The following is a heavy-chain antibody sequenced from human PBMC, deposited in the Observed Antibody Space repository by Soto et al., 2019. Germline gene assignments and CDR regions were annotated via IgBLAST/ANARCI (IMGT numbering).Heavy chain of an antibody. CDR2: ISWNSGSI. Sequence: EVQLVESGGGLVQPGRSLRLSCAASGFTFDDYAMHWVRQAPEKGLEWGSGISWNSGSIGYAGSVKGRVTISRDNPKNSLDLQMNSLRPEDTALYYCARDNPKYGSGSQEGGFFDYWGQGTLVTVSS. CDR3: ARDNPKYGSGSQEGGFFDY. CDR1: GFTFDDYA. J-gene: IGHJ4*02. V-gene: IGHV3-9*01. D-gene: IGHD3-10*01.